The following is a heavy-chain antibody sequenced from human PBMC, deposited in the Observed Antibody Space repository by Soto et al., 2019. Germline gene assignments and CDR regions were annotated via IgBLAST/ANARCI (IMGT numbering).Heavy chain of an antibody. J-gene: IGHJ4*02. CDR3: ASTTLLRYFDWPTNFES. D-gene: IGHD3-9*01. V-gene: IGHV3-7*03. Sequence: PGGSLRLSCAASGFSFSSYWMKWVRQAPGKGLEWVANIKQDGSEKYYVDSVKGRSTISRDNAKNSLYLQMNNLRAEDTAVYYCASTTLLRYFDWPTNFESWGPGTLVTVSS. CDR1: GFSFSSYW. CDR2: IKQDGSEK.